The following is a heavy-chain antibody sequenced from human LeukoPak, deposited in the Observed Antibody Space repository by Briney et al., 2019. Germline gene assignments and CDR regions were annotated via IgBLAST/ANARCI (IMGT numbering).Heavy chain of an antibody. CDR1: GFTFSSYD. CDR3: AKDHSSGWYFDY. J-gene: IGHJ4*02. CDR2: ISYDGSNK. Sequence: PGRSLRLSCAASGFTFSSYDMHWVRQAPGKGLEWVAVISYDGSNKYYADSVKGRFTISRDNSKNTLYLQMNSLRAEDTAVYYCAKDHSSGWYFDYWGQGTLVTVSS. D-gene: IGHD6-19*01. V-gene: IGHV3-30*18.